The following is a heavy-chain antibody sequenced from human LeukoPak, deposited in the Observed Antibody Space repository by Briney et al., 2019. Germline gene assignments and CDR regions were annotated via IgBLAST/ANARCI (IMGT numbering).Heavy chain of an antibody. V-gene: IGHV3-30-3*01. CDR2: ISYDGSNK. J-gene: IGHJ6*03. CDR3: ARFGGGVVPAADNLIQWLDYYYYYYMDV. D-gene: IGHD2-2*01. Sequence: GRSLRLSCAASGFTFSSYAMHWVRQAPGKGLEWVAVISYDGSNKYYADSVKGRFTISRDNSKNTLYLQMNSLRAEDTAVYYCARFGGGVVPAADNLIQWLDYYYYYYMDVWGKGTTVTVSS. CDR1: GFTFSSYA.